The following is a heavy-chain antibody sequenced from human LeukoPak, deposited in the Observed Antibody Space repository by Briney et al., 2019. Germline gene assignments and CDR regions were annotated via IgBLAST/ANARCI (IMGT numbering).Heavy chain of an antibody. V-gene: IGHV3-23*01. D-gene: IGHD2-2*01. CDR3: ASPIRYCSSTSCPFGAFDI. CDR1: GFTFSNNA. Sequence: GGSLRLSCVASGFTFSNNAVSWVRQAPGKGLEWVSAISGSGGSTYYADSVKGRFTISRDNSKNTLYLQMNSLRAEDTAVYYCASPIRYCSSTSCPFGAFDIWGQGTMVTVSS. J-gene: IGHJ3*02. CDR2: ISGSGGST.